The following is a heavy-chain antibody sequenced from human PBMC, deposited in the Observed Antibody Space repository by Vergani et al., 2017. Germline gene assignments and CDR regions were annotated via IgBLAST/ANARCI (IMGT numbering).Heavy chain of an antibody. J-gene: IGHJ6*03. D-gene: IGHD5-12*01. CDR1: GGSISSGSYY. Sequence: QVQLQESGPGLVKPSQTLSLTCTVSGGSISSGSYYWSWIRQPAGKGLEWIGRIYTSGSTNYNPSLKSRVTISVDTSKNQFSLKLSSVTAADTAVYYCARARLRFYYYMDVWGKGTTVTVSS. V-gene: IGHV4-61*02. CDR3: ARARLRFYYYMDV. CDR2: IYTSGST.